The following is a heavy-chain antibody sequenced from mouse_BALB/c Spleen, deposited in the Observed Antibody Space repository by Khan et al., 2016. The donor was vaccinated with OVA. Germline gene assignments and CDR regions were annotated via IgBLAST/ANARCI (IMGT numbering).Heavy chain of an antibody. V-gene: IGHV1S56*01. CDR1: GYTFTSYY. CDR2: IYPGNVNT. CDR3: ARWGGNYPSYAMDY. Sequence: QVQLQQPGPELVKPGASVRISCKASGYTFTSYYIHWVKQRPGQGLEWIGWIYPGNVNTDYNEKFKGKATLTADKSSSTAYMQLSSLTSEDSAVYCCARWGGNYPSYAMDYWGQGTSVTVSS. D-gene: IGHD2-1*01. J-gene: IGHJ4*01.